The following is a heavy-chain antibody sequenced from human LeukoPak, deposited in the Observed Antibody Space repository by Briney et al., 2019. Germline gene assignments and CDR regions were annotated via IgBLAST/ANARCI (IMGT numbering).Heavy chain of an antibody. J-gene: IGHJ5*02. V-gene: IGHV3-30*02. CDR1: GFTFSSYG. D-gene: IGHD3-3*01. CDR2: IRYDGSNK. CDR3: ARPLNGRLLERLLT. Sequence: GGSLRLSCAASGFTFSSYGMHWVRQAPGEGLEWVAFIRYDGSNKYYADSVKGRFTISRDNSKNTLYLQMNSLRAEDTAVYYCARPLNGRLLERLLTWGQGTLVTVPS.